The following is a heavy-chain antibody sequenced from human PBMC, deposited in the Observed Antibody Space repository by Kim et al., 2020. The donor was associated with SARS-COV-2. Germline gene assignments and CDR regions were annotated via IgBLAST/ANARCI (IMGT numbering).Heavy chain of an antibody. CDR3: ARLEWLPYRVDY. Sequence: ASVKVSCKASGYTFTSYDINWVRQATGQGLEWMGWMNPNSGNTGYAQKFQGRVTMTRNTSISTAYMELSSLRSEDTAVYYCARLEWLPYRVDYWGQGTLVTVSS. V-gene: IGHV1-8*01. CDR1: GYTFTSYD. J-gene: IGHJ4*02. CDR2: MNPNSGNT. D-gene: IGHD3-3*01.